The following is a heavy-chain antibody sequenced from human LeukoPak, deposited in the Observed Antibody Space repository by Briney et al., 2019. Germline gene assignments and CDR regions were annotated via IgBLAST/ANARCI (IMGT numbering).Heavy chain of an antibody. CDR1: GGTFSSYA. D-gene: IGHD3-10*01. Sequence: ASVKVSCKASGGTFSSYAISWVRQAPGQGLEWMGGIIPIFGTANYAQKFQGRVTITTDESTSTAYMELSSLRSEDTAVYYCARAIGFGELYSPAYYYYMDVWGKGTTVTVSS. V-gene: IGHV1-69*05. CDR2: IIPIFGTA. J-gene: IGHJ6*03. CDR3: ARAIGFGELYSPAYYYYMDV.